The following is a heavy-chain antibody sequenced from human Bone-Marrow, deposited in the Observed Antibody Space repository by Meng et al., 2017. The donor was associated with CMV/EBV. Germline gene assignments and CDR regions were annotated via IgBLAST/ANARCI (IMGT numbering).Heavy chain of an antibody. CDR1: GGTFSSYA. J-gene: IGHJ6*02. D-gene: IGHD3-3*01. Sequence: SVKVSCKASGGTFSSYAISWVRQAPGQGLEWMGGIIPIFGTANYAQKFQGRVTITTDESTSTAYMELSSLRSEDTAVYYCVSAFRPNDFWSGYSQEDYYYGMDVWGQGTTVTVSS. CDR2: IIPIFGTA. V-gene: IGHV1-69*05. CDR3: VSAFRPNDFWSGYSQEDYYYGMDV.